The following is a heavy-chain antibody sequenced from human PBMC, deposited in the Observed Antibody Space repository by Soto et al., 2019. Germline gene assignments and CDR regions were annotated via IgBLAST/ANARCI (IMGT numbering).Heavy chain of an antibody. CDR2: IYYSGST. J-gene: IGHJ4*02. CDR3: ARPYSSGWYAIGDFDY. V-gene: IGHV4-39*01. CDR1: GGSISSSSYY. Sequence: PSETLSLTCTVSGGSISSSSYYWGWIRQPPGKGLEWIGSIYYSGSTYYNPSLKSRVTISVDTSKNQFSLKLSSVTAADTAVYYCARPYSSGWYAIGDFDYWGQGTLVTVSS. D-gene: IGHD6-19*01.